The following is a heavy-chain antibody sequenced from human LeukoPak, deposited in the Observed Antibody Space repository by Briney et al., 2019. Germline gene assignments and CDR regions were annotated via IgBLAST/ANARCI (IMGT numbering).Heavy chain of an antibody. J-gene: IGHJ4*02. D-gene: IGHD3-22*01. V-gene: IGHV3-30*02. CDR2: IRYDGSNK. CDR1: GFTFSSYG. Sequence: GGSLRLSCAASGFTFSSYGMRWVRQAPGKGLEWVAFIRYDGSNKYYADSVKGRFTISRDNSKNTLYLQMNSLRAEDTAVYYCAKEVDYDSSDYWYYFDYWGQGTLVTVSS. CDR3: AKEVDYDSSDYWYYFDY.